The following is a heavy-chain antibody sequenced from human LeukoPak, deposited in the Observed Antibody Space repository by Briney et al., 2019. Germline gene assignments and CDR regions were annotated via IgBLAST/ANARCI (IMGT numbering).Heavy chain of an antibody. CDR3: ARGVMIRGVRYYFDY. J-gene: IGHJ4*02. CDR1: GYSFTSYW. CDR2: IDPSDSYT. Sequence: GESLRTSCKGSGYSFTSYWITWVRQMPGKGLEWMGRIDPSDSYTNYSPSFQGHVTISADNSISTAYLQWSSLRASDTAMYYCARGVMIRGVRYYFDYWGQGTLVTVSS. V-gene: IGHV5-10-1*01. D-gene: IGHD3-10*01.